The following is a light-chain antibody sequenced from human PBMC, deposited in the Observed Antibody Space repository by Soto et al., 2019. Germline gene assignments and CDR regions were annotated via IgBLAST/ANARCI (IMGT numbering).Light chain of an antibody. Sequence: EIQITQSPSSLSASAGDRVTITCRASQSISSYLNWYQQKPGKAPKLLIYAASSLQSGVPSRFSGSGSGTAFTLTISSLQPEDFVAYYCQQTYSTPPITFGKGTRVDIK. V-gene: IGKV1-39*01. CDR2: AAS. CDR1: QSISSY. J-gene: IGKJ5*01. CDR3: QQTYSTPPIT.